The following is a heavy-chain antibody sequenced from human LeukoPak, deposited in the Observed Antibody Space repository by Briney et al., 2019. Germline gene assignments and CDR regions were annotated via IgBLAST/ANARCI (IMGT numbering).Heavy chain of an antibody. CDR1: GYTFTSYD. Sequence: GASVKVSCKASGYTFTSYDINWVRQATGQGLEWMGWMNPNSGNTGYAQILQGRVTLTTDTSTSTAYMELRSLTSDDTAVYYCARDNLYYGSDYWGQGTLVTVSS. CDR2: MNPNSGNT. J-gene: IGHJ4*02. CDR3: ARDNLYYGSDY. V-gene: IGHV1-8*02. D-gene: IGHD3-3*01.